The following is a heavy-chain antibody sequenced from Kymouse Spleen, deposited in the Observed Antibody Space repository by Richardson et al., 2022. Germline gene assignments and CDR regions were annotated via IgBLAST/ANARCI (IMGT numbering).Heavy chain of an antibody. D-gene: IGHD6-19*01. CDR1: GFTFSSYG. Sequence: QVQLVESGGGVVQPGRSLRLSCAASGFTFSSYGMHWVRQAPGKGLEWVAVIWYDGSNKYYADSVKGRFTISRDNSKNTLYLQMNSLRAEDTAVYYCAREGIAVAGTHYYYGMDVWGQGTTVTVSS. V-gene: IGHV3-33*01. CDR3: AREGIAVAGTHYYYGMDV. J-gene: IGHJ6*02. CDR2: IWYDGSNK.